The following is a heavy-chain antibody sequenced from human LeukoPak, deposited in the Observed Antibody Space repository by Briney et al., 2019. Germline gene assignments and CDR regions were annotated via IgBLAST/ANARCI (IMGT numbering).Heavy chain of an antibody. CDR1: GYSISSGYY. J-gene: IGHJ5*02. CDR2: IYHSGST. CDR3: ARGSGDCGGVCYSRFDP. V-gene: IGHV4-38-2*02. D-gene: IGHD2-21*02. Sequence: SETLSLTCTVSGYSISSGYYWGWIRQPPGKGLEWIGSIYHSGSTYYNPSLKSRVTISVDTSKNQFSLKLSSVTAADTAVYYCARGSGDCGGVCYSRFDPWGQGTLVTVSS.